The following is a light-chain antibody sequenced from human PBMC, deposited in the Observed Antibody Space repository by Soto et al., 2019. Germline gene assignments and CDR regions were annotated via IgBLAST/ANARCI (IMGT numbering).Light chain of an antibody. CDR3: QQYNNFWT. CDR2: DAS. V-gene: IGKV1-5*01. CDR1: QRISSR. J-gene: IGKJ1*01. Sequence: DIQMTQSPSPLSASVGDRVTITCRARQRISSRLAWYQQKPGKAPRLLIYDASYLERGVPSRFSGSGSGTDFTLTISDLQPDDLGTYYCQQYNNFWTFGPGTKVEI.